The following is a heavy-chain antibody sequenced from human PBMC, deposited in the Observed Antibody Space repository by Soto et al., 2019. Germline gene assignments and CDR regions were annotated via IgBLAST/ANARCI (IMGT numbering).Heavy chain of an antibody. D-gene: IGHD5-12*01. Sequence: EVQLLESGGGLVQPGGSLRLSCAASGFTFRSYAMSWVRQAPGKGLEWVSAISGSGGSTYYADSVKGRFTISRDNSKNTLDLQMNRLRAEDTAVYYYAKGRPGVYSVATIYDFDYWGQGTLVTVSS. CDR1: GFTFRSYA. V-gene: IGHV3-23*01. CDR2: ISGSGGST. J-gene: IGHJ4*02. CDR3: AKGRPGVYSVATIYDFDY.